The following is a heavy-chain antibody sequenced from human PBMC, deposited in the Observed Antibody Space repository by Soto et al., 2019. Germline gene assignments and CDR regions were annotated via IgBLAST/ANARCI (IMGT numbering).Heavy chain of an antibody. Sequence: ASVKVSCKASGYIFSSYGISWVRQAPGQGLEWMGVINPTTTTTTDAQKFQGRVTMTRDTSTSTVFLELSSLRSGDTAVYFCARDLYSTSWYVRAFDMWGQGTMVTVS. CDR3: ARDLYSTSWYVRAFDM. CDR1: GYIFSSYG. V-gene: IGHV1-46*03. J-gene: IGHJ3*02. D-gene: IGHD6-13*01. CDR2: INPTTTTT.